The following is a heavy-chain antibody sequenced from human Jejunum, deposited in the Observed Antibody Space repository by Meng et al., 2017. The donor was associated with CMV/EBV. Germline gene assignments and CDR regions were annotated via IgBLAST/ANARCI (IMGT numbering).Heavy chain of an antibody. V-gene: IGHV1-2*02. CDR1: GDN. CDR2: INPKSGGT. D-gene: IGHD2-2*01. Sequence: GDNMHWVRKARGQGLEWMAWINPKSGGTNYAQKFQGRVTMTRDTSISAAYMELSRLRSDDTAMYYCVREGFCSTTSCFRPYGMDVWGQGTTVTVSS. CDR3: VREGFCSTTSCFRPYGMDV. J-gene: IGHJ6*02.